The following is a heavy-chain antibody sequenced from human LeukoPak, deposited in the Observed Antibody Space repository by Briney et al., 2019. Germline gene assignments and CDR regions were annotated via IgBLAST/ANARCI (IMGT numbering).Heavy chain of an antibody. V-gene: IGHV4-38-2*02. Sequence: SETLSLTCTVSGYSISSGYYWGWIRQPPGKGLEWIGSIYHSGSTNYNPSLKSRVTISVDTSKNQFSLKLSSVTAADTAVYYCARVGSGIDYWGQGTLVTVSS. CDR3: ARVGSGIDY. CDR2: IYHSGST. J-gene: IGHJ4*02. CDR1: GYSISSGYY. D-gene: IGHD3-10*01.